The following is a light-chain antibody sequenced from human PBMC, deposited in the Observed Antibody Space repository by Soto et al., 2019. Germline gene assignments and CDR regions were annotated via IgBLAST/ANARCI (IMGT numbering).Light chain of an antibody. V-gene: IGLV4-60*03. Sequence: QLVLTQSSSASGSLGSSVKLTCTLSSGHSSYIIAWHQQQPGKAPRYLMKLEGSGSYNKGSGVPDRFSGSSSGADRYLTISNLQSEDEADYYCETWDSNIWVFGGGTKLTVL. CDR2: LEGSGSY. CDR1: SGHSSYI. J-gene: IGLJ3*02. CDR3: ETWDSNIWV.